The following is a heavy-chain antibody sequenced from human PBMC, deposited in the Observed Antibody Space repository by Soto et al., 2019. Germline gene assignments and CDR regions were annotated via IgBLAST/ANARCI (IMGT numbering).Heavy chain of an antibody. CDR1: GYTLTELS. CDR2: FDPEDGET. D-gene: IGHD2-15*01. CDR3: ATQGLYCSGGSCYSETWFDP. J-gene: IGHJ5*02. V-gene: IGHV1-24*01. Sequence: ASVKVSCKVSGYTLTELSMHWVRQAPGKGLEWMGGFDPEDGETIYAQKFQGRVTMTEDTSTDTAYMELSSLRSEDTAVYYCATQGLYCSGGSCYSETWFDPWGQGTLVTVSS.